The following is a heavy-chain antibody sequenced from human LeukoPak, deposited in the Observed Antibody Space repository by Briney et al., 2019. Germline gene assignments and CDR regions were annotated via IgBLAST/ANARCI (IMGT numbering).Heavy chain of an antibody. J-gene: IGHJ4*02. Sequence: GGSLRLSCAASGFTFSSYSMNWVRQAPGKGLEWVSSISSSSSYIYYADSMKGRFTISRDNAKNSLYLQMNSLRAEDTAVYYCARDRVGGWGYWGQGTLVTVSS. CDR1: GFTFSSYS. CDR3: ARDRVGGWGY. V-gene: IGHV3-21*01. D-gene: IGHD6-19*01. CDR2: ISSSSSYI.